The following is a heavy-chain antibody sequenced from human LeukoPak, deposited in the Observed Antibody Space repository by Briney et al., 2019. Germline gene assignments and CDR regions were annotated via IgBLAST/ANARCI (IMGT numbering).Heavy chain of an antibody. J-gene: IGHJ6*02. V-gene: IGHV5-51*01. CDR1: GYSFTSYW. Sequence: GESLKISCKGSGYSFTSYWIVWVRQMPGKGLERMGIIYPGDSDTRYSPSFQGQVTISADRSISTAYPQWSSLKASDTAMYYCARYSSVYYYGMDVWGQGTTVTVSS. CDR2: IYPGDSDT. CDR3: ARYSSVYYYGMDV. D-gene: IGHD6-25*01.